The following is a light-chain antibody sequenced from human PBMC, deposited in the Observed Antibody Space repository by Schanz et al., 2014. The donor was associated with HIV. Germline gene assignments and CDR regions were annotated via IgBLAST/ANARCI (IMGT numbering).Light chain of an antibody. CDR1: ISDVGSYKY. CDR3: LSYDISLSSYV. V-gene: IGLV2-23*02. CDR2: EVN. J-gene: IGLJ1*01. Sequence: QSVLTQSASVSGSPGQSITISCTGTISDVGSYKYVSWYQHHPGKAPKLMIYEVNERPSGVSNRFSGSKSGNTASLTISGLQAEDEADYYCLSYDISLSSYVFGTGTKLTVL.